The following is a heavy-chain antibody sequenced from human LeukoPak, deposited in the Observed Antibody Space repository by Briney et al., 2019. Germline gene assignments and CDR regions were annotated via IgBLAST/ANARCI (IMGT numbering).Heavy chain of an antibody. CDR2: ISYDGSNQ. D-gene: IGHD4-17*01. Sequence: PGGSLRLSCAASGFTFTSYAMHWVRQAPGKGLEWVALISYDGSNQFYADSVKGRFTISRDNSKNTLYLQMNSLRTEDTAVYYCARAKTTVTTFDAFDIWGQGTMVTVSS. J-gene: IGHJ3*02. CDR1: GFTFTSYA. CDR3: ARAKTTVTTFDAFDI. V-gene: IGHV3-30-3*01.